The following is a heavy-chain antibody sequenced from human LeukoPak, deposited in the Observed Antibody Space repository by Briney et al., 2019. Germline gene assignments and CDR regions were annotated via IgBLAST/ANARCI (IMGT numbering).Heavy chain of an antibody. V-gene: IGHV3-30*04. CDR2: ISYDGNKQ. CDR3: ARDSIAYGSGSYLHS. Sequence: GRSLRLSCAASGFTFKSYAMHWVRQAPGKALEWLAIISYDGNKQHYAESVKGRFTISSDSSRNTLFLQMNSLRAEDTAVYYCARDSIAYGSGSYLHSWGHGTLVTVSS. CDR1: GFTFKSYA. J-gene: IGHJ5*01. D-gene: IGHD3-10*01.